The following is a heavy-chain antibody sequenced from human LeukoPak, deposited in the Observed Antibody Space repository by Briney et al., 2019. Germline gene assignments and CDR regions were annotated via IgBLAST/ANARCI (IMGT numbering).Heavy chain of an antibody. J-gene: IGHJ5*02. D-gene: IGHD2-8*02. CDR2: INPKSGDT. CDR3: ARGVGTDSMRRFDP. V-gene: IGHV1-2*02. CDR1: GYSFIGYY. Sequence: ASVKVSCKASGYSFIGYYIHWVRQAPGQGLEWMGWINPKSGDTNYAQRFQGRVTMTGDTAISTAYMELTSLTSDDTAVYYCARGVGTDSMRRFDPWGQGTPVTVSS.